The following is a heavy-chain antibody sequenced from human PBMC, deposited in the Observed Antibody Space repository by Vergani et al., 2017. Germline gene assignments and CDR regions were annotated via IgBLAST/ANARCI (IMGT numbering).Heavy chain of an antibody. J-gene: IGHJ4*02. D-gene: IGHD4-17*01. Sequence: EVQLVESGGGLVQPGGSLRLACAASGFTVSSYSMNWVRQAPGKGLQWVSILYTPGTEDYAESVKGRFTVSRDDSKNVLYLQMTSLGAEDTAIYFCARERFDYGDYELDSWGQGTLVTVSS. CDR3: ARERFDYGDYELDS. CDR1: GFTVSSYS. CDR2: LYTPGTE. V-gene: IGHV3-66*02.